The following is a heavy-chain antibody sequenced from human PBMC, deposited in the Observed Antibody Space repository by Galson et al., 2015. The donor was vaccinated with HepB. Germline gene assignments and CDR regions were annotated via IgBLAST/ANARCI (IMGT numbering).Heavy chain of an antibody. CDR2: ITGTGKYT. V-gene: IGHV3-23*01. Sequence: SLRLSCAASGFTFSAFAMSWVRQAPGKGLEWVSGITGTGKYTYYADSVQGRFAISRDSSKNTLYLQMNSLRAEDTAIYYCAKEFGGDVQRQWLTYSWGQGTLVTVSS. CDR1: GFTFSAFA. J-gene: IGHJ4*02. CDR3: AKEFGGDVQRQWLTYS. D-gene: IGHD6-19*01.